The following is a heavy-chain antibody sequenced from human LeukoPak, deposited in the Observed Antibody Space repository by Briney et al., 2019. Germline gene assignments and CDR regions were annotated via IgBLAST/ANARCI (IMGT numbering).Heavy chain of an antibody. J-gene: IGHJ4*02. CDR3: CRMTTVTTNYFDY. CDR1: GGSVSSGSYY. D-gene: IGHD4-17*01. CDR2: IYYSGST. Sequence: KPSETLSLTCTVSGGSVSSGSYYWSWIRQPPGKGLEWIGYIYYSGSTNYNPSLKSRVTISVDTSKNQFSLKLSSVTAADTAVYYCCRMTTVTTNYFDYWGQGTLVTVSS. V-gene: IGHV4-61*01.